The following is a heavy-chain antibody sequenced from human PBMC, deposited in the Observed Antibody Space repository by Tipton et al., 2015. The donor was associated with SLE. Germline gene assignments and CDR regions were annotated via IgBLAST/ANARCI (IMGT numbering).Heavy chain of an antibody. D-gene: IGHD2-8*01. J-gene: IGHJ6*03. Sequence: SLRLSCAASGFSVSSSYMSWVRQAPGKGLEWVSLIYRGGTTYHSDSVKGRFTISRDNSRNTLYLQMSSLRAEDTAVYYCAREDADYYYYYMDVWGKGTTVTVSS. CDR2: IYRGGTT. V-gene: IGHV3-53*01. CDR3: AREDADYYYYYMDV. CDR1: GFSVSSSY.